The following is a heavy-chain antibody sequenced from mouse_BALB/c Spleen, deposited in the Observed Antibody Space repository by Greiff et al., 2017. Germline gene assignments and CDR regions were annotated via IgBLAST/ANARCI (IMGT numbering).Heavy chain of an antibody. CDR2: ISYSGST. CDR3: ARWEITTGGYYAMDY. J-gene: IGHJ4*01. V-gene: IGHV3-8*02. Sequence: EVQLKESGPSLVKPSQTLSLTCSVTGDSITSGYWNWIRKFPGNKLEYMGYISYSGSTYYNPSLKSRISITRDTSKNQYYLQLNSVTTEDTATYYCARWEITTGGYYAMDYWGQGTSVTVSS. D-gene: IGHD2-4*01. CDR1: GDSITSGY.